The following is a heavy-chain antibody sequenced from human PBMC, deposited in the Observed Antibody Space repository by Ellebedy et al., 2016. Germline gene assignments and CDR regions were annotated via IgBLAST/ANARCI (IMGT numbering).Heavy chain of an antibody. Sequence: GESLKISCAASGFTFSDYYMSWIRQAPGKGLEWVSYISSGGSTIYYSDSVKGRFTISRDNAKNSLYLQMNSLRREDTAVYYCARVFGTVDPWGQGTLVTVSS. CDR2: ISSGGSTI. CDR1: GFTFSDYY. V-gene: IGHV3-11*01. J-gene: IGHJ5*02. CDR3: ARVFGTVDP. D-gene: IGHD3-3*01.